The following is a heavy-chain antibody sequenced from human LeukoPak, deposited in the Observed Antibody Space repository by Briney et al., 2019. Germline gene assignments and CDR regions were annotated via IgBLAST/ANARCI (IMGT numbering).Heavy chain of an antibody. CDR3: ARGLDV. V-gene: IGHV3-53*01. J-gene: IGHJ6*02. Sequence: GGSLRLSCAASGFTFSNYAMSWVRQAPGKGLEWVSVIYSGGSTYYADPVKGRFIISRDNSKNTLYLQMNSLRAEDTAVYYCARGLDVWGQGTTVTVSS. CDR1: GFTFSNYA. CDR2: IYSGGST.